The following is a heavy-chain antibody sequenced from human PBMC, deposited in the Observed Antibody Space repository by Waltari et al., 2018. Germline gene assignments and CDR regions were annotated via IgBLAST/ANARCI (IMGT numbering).Heavy chain of an antibody. J-gene: IGHJ4*02. CDR3: ARGGRRFDF. CDR2: ISHTGTT. V-gene: IGHV4-59*01. Sequence: QVQLQESGPGLVKPSETLSLTCSVHGGSISPYHWTWIRQPPGGGLEWIGYISHTGTTTYNPSLQNRVSISLHAAKRQFSLRLNSVTAADTAVYYCARGGRRFDFLGPGARVSVSS. CDR1: GGSISPYH.